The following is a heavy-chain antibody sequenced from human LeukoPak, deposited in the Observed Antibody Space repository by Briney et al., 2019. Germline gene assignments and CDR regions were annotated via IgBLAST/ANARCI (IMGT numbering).Heavy chain of an antibody. V-gene: IGHV5-51*01. CDR2: IYPGDSES. Sequence: GDSLKISCQGSEYTFTAYWIGWARQMPGQGLDWMGIIYPGDSESRYSTSFEGQVTISADKFISTGYVEWSNLKASDNAMYYCARESSTFDYWGQGTLVTVSS. D-gene: IGHD5/OR15-5a*01. J-gene: IGHJ4*02. CDR1: EYTFTAYW. CDR3: ARESSTFDY.